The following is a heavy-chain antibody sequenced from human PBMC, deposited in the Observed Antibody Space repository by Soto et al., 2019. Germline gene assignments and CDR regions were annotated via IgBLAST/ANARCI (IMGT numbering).Heavy chain of an antibody. Sequence: GGSLRLSCAASEFNFSNYAMSWVRQAPGKGLEWVSAIGYGGGTTYYADSVKGRFTISRDNSKNTLYLQMNSLRAEDTAVYYCAKNSESSAYSSFDYWGQGTLVTVSS. J-gene: IGHJ4*02. CDR1: EFNFSNYA. V-gene: IGHV3-23*01. CDR2: IGYGGGTT. D-gene: IGHD3-22*01. CDR3: AKNSESSAYSSFDY.